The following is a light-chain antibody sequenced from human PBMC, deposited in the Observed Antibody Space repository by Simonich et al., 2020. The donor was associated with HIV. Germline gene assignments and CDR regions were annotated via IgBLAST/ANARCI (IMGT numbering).Light chain of an antibody. CDR1: QSVSSN. CDR3: QQYNNWPPWT. CDR2: GAS. J-gene: IGKJ1*01. Sequence: EIVLTQSPAILSLSPGERATLSCRASQSVSSNLAWYQQKPGQAPRLLIYGASTRATGIPARFSGSGSGTEFTLTISSLQSEDFAVYYCQQYNNWPPWTFGQGTKVEIK. V-gene: IGKV3-15*01.